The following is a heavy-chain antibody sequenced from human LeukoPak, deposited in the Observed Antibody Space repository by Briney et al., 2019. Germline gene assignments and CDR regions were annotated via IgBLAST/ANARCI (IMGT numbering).Heavy chain of an antibody. V-gene: IGHV3-21*01. J-gene: IGHJ4*02. CDR2: ISSSGAYI. CDR1: GFTFSSYA. CDR3: ARGVGNYRYYFDF. D-gene: IGHD3-22*01. Sequence: GGSLRLSCAASGFTFSSYAMNWIRQAPGKGLEWVSSISSSGAYIYYADLVEGRSTISRDNGKNSLYLQMNSLRAEDTAVYYCARGVGNYRYYFDFWGQGTLVTVSS.